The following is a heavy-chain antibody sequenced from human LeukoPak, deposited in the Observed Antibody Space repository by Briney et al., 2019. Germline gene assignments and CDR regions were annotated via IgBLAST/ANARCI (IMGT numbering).Heavy chain of an antibody. V-gene: IGHV1-2*02. CDR3: ARDLADNTAFFRADWFDP. CDR2: MNPDSGGT. J-gene: IGHJ5*02. CDR1: GYTFTGHY. D-gene: IGHD3-10*01. Sequence: GASVKVSCKASGYTFTGHYIHWSRHVPGQGLECMGWMNPDSGGTNYAQKFQGRVTMTRDTSTNTAYMDHNRLGSDDTAVYYCARDLADNTAFFRADWFDPWGQGTLVTVSS.